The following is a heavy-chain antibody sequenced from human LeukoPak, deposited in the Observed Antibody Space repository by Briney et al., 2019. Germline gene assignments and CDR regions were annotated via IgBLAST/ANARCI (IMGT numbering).Heavy chain of an antibody. CDR2: ISYDGSNK. J-gene: IGHJ4*02. V-gene: IGHV3-30*03. D-gene: IGHD4-17*01. Sequence: GGSLRLSCAASGFTFSSYGMHWVRQAPGKGLEWVAVISYDGSNKYYADSVKGRFTISRDNSKNTLYLQMNSLRAEDTAVYYCARDLSGDYGWSYFDYWGQGTLVTVSS. CDR1: GFTFSSYG. CDR3: ARDLSGDYGWSYFDY.